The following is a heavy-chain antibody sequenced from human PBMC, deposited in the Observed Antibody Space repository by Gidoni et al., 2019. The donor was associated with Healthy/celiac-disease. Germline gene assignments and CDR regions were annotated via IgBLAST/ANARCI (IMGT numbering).Heavy chain of an antibody. V-gene: IGHV4-59*09. Sequence: NPSLKSRVTISVDTSKNQFSLKLSSVTAADTAVYYCARGVVAALMFDPWGQGTLVTVSS. D-gene: IGHD2-15*01. CDR3: ARGVVAALMFDP. J-gene: IGHJ5*02.